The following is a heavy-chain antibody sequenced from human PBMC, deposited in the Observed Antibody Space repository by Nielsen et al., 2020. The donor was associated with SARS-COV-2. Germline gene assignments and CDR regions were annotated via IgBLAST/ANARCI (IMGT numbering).Heavy chain of an antibody. CDR3: ARGRRIYDRTGYVGPVFDY. J-gene: IGHJ4*02. CDR2: ISYDGSNK. Sequence: GESLKISCAASGFTFSSYGMHWVRQAPGKGLEWVAVISYDGSNKYYADSVKGRFTISRDNSKNTLYLQMNSLRAEDTAVYYCARGRRIYDRTGYVGPVFDYWGQGALVIVSS. CDR1: GFTFSSYG. D-gene: IGHD3-22*01. V-gene: IGHV3-30*03.